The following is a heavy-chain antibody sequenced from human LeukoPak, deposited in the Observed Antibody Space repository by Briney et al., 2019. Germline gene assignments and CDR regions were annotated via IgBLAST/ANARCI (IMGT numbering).Heavy chain of an antibody. V-gene: IGHV1-2*02. CDR2: INPNSGGT. Sequence: ASVKVSCKASGYTFTGYYMHWVLQAPGQGLEWMGWINPNSGGTNYAQKFQGRVTMTRDTSISTAYMELSRLRPDDTAVYYGDGESRYYYDSSGDYWGQGTLVTVSS. CDR1: GYTFTGYY. CDR3: DGESRYYYDSSGDY. D-gene: IGHD3-22*01. J-gene: IGHJ4*02.